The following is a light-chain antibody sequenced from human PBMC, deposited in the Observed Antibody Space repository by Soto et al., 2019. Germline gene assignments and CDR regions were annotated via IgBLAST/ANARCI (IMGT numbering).Light chain of an antibody. CDR1: QSLLHSNGYNY. CDR2: LGS. J-gene: IGKJ1*01. Sequence: DLVMTQSPLSLPVTPGEPASISCRSSQSLLHSNGYNYLDWYLQKPGQSPQLLIYLGSNRASGVPDRFSGSGSGTDFTLKISRVEAEDVGVYYCMQDLQTPAWTFGQGTKVEIK. V-gene: IGKV2-28*01. CDR3: MQDLQTPAWT.